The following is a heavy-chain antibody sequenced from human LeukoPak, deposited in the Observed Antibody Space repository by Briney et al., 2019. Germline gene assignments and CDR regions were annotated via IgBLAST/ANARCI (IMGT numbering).Heavy chain of an antibody. V-gene: IGHV4-4*02. Sequence: PSETLSLTCAVSGGSISSSNWWSWVRQPPGKGLEWIGEIYHSGSTNYNPSLKSRVTISVDKSKNQFPLKLSSVTAADTAVYYCARVYYSNLYYYYYMDVWGKGTTVTVSS. CDR1: GGSISSSNW. CDR3: ARVYYSNLYYYYYMDV. J-gene: IGHJ6*03. CDR2: IYHSGST. D-gene: IGHD4-11*01.